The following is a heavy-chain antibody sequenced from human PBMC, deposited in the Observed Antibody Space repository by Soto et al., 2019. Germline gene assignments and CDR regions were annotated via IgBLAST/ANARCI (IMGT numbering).Heavy chain of an antibody. J-gene: IGHJ6*02. Sequence: ASVKVSCKASGYTFTSYGISWVRQAPGQGLEWMGWISAYNGNTNYAQKLQGRVTMTTDTSTSTAYMELRGLRSDDTAVYYCARDLCIAARRGRKSDYYYGMDVWGQGTTVTVSS. V-gene: IGHV1-18*01. CDR3: ARDLCIAARRGRKSDYYYGMDV. CDR2: ISAYNGNT. D-gene: IGHD6-6*01. CDR1: GYTFTSYG.